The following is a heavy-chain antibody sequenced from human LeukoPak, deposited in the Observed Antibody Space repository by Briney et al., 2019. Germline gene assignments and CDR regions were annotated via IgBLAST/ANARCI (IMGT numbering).Heavy chain of an antibody. CDR3: ARDSSYYYGSGSPLDY. V-gene: IGHV3-48*04. CDR2: ISSSSSTI. J-gene: IGHJ4*02. CDR1: GFTFSRYS. D-gene: IGHD3-10*01. Sequence: GGSLRLSCAASGFTFSRYSMNWVRQAPGKGLEWVSHISSSSSTIYYADSVKGRFTISRDNAKNSLYLQMNSLRAEDTAVYYCARDSSYYYGSGSPLDYWGQGTLVTVSS.